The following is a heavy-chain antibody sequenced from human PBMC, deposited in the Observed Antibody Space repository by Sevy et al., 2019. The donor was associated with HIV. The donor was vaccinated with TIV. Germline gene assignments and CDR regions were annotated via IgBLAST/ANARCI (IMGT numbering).Heavy chain of an antibody. CDR3: ARGGLTRGVPHFDY. CDR1: GGSVSSGSYY. D-gene: IGHD3-9*01. CDR2: IYYSGST. Sequence: SETLSLTCTVSGGSVSSGSYYWSWIRQPPGKGLEWIGYIYYSGSTNYNPSLKSRVTISVDTSKNQFSLKLSSVTAADTAVYYCARGGLTRGVPHFDYWGQGTLVTVSS. V-gene: IGHV4-61*01. J-gene: IGHJ4*02.